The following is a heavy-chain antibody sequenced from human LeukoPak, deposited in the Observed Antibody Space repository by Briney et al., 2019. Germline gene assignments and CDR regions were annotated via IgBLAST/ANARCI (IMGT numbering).Heavy chain of an antibody. CDR3: ARMAPYYYYYYMDV. D-gene: IGHD5-24*01. V-gene: IGHV4-38-2*02. J-gene: IGHJ6*03. Sequence: KPSETLSLTCTVSGYSISSGYYWGWIRQPPGKGLEWIGSIYHSGSTYYNPSLKSRVTLSVDTSKNQFSLKLSSVTAADTAVYYCARMAPYYYYYYMDVWGKGTTVTVSS. CDR1: GYSISSGYY. CDR2: IYHSGST.